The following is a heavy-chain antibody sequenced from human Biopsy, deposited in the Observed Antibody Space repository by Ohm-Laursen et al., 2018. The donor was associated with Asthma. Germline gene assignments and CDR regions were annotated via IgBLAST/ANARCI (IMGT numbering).Heavy chain of an antibody. CDR3: ARGSGSSRSYPDAFDI. D-gene: IGHD2-2*01. CDR1: GGSIASFY. V-gene: IGHV4-59*01. CDR2: IYFSGNT. Sequence: TLSLTCTVSGGSIASFYWSWIRQPPGRGLEWIGYIYFSGNTNYNPSLKRRVTISIDTSKTHFSLKLRSVTAAATAVYYCARGSGSSRSYPDAFDIGGQGTVVTVSA. J-gene: IGHJ3*02.